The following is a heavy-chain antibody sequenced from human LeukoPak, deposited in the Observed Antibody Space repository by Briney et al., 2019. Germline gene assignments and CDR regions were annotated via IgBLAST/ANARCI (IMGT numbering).Heavy chain of an antibody. CDR1: GFTFSSYA. Sequence: PGGSLRLSCAASGFTFSSYAMHWVPQAPGKGLEWVAVISYDGSNKYYADSVKGRFTISRDNSKNTLYLQMNSLRAEDTAVYYCARGGYSYGSDYDSSGYFDYWGQGTLVTVSS. J-gene: IGHJ4*02. CDR3: ARGGYSYGSDYDSSGYFDY. V-gene: IGHV3-30-3*01. D-gene: IGHD5-18*01. CDR2: ISYDGSNK.